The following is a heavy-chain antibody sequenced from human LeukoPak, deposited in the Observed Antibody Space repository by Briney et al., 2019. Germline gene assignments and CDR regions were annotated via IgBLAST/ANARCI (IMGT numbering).Heavy chain of an antibody. CDR2: IYSGGST. D-gene: IGHD6-13*01. V-gene: IGHV3-53*01. CDR1: GFTFSSYG. J-gene: IGHJ4*02. Sequence: GGSLRLSCAASGFTFSSYGMHWVRQAPGKGLEWVSVIYSGGSTYYADSVKGRFTISRDNSKNTLYLQMNSLRAEDTAVYYCARGFSSSWYSDSWGQGTLVTVSS. CDR3: ARGFSSSWYSDS.